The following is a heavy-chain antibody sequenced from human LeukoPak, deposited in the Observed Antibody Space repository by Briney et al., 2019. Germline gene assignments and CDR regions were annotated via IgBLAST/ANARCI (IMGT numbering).Heavy chain of an antibody. V-gene: IGHV3-7*01. CDR2: IKQDGSEK. J-gene: IGHJ4*02. D-gene: IGHD1-26*01. CDR1: GFTVSSNY. CDR3: ARERRSGSYWWHY. Sequence: GGSLRLSCAASGFTVSSNYMSWVRQAPGKGLEWVANIKQDGSEKYYVDSVKGRFTISRDNAKNSLYLQMNSLRAEDTAVYYCARERRSGSYWWHYWGQGTLVTVSS.